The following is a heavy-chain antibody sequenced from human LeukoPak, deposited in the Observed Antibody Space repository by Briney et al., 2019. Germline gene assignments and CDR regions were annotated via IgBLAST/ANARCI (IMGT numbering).Heavy chain of an antibody. Sequence: SETLSLTCTVSGGSISSGGYYWSWIRQHPGKGLEWIGYIYYSGSTNYNPSLKSRVTISVDKSKNQFSLKLSSVTAADTAVYYCASGHPLLDYYDSSGYPHWGQGTLVTVSS. V-gene: IGHV4-31*03. D-gene: IGHD3-22*01. CDR3: ASGHPLLDYYDSSGYPH. CDR1: GGSISSGGYY. CDR2: IYYSGST. J-gene: IGHJ4*02.